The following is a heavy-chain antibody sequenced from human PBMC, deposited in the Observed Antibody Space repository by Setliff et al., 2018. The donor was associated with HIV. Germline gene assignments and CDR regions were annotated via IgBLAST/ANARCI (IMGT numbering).Heavy chain of an antibody. V-gene: IGHV4-61*10. CDR2: IDHSART. Sequence: SETLSLTCTVSGGSISGTSHYWSWIRQRAGKGLEWIGEIDHSARTNYDPSLKSRVTMSLDTSKSQFSLNLSSVTAADTAVYYCARLNYRDSDGQLWWHYFDIWGRGALVTVSS. CDR1: GGSISGTSHY. D-gene: IGHD3-16*02. J-gene: IGHJ2*01. CDR3: ARLNYRDSDGQLWWHYFDI.